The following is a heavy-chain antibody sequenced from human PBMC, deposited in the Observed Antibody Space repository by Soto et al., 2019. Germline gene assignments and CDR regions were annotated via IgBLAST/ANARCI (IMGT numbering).Heavy chain of an antibody. J-gene: IGHJ4*02. V-gene: IGHV4-34*01. CDR1: GGSFSGYY. CDR2: INHSGST. D-gene: IGHD1-26*01. Sequence: QVQLQQWGAGLLKPSETLSLTCAVYGGSFSGYYWSWIRQPPGKGLEWIGEINHSGSTNYNPSLKSRVTISVDTTKNQFSLKLSSVTAADTAVSYCARARGGYYVYWGQGTLATVS. CDR3: ARARGGYYVY.